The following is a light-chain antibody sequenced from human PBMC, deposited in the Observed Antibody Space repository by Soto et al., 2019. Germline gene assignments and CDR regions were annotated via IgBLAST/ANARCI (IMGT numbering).Light chain of an antibody. CDR3: SSYTSSSTLV. V-gene: IGLV2-14*01. CDR2: EVS. CDR1: SSDVGGYNY. Sequence: QSALTQPASVSGSPGQSITISCTGTSSDVGGYNYVSWYQQHPGKAPKLMIYEVSNRPSGVFNRFSGSKSGNTASLTISGLQAEDEADYYCSSYTSSSTLVFGGETKLTVL. J-gene: IGLJ2*01.